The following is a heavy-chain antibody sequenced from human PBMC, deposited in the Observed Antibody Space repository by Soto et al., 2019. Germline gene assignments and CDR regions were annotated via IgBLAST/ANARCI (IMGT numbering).Heavy chain of an antibody. J-gene: IGHJ4*02. CDR3: ARAGYCSSTSCLRVVTMVRGVITYFDY. Sequence: SETLSLTCTVSGGSISSSSYYWGWIRQPPGKGLEWIGSIYYSGSTYYNPSLKSRVTISVDTSKNQFSLKLSSVTAADTAVYYCARAGYCSSTSCLRVVTMVRGVITYFDYWGQGTLVTVSS. CDR1: GGSISSSSYY. D-gene: IGHD2-2*01. CDR2: IYYSGST. V-gene: IGHV4-39*01.